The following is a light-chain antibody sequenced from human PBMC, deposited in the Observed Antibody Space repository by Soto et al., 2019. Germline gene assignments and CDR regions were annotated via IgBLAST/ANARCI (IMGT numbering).Light chain of an antibody. J-gene: IGKJ3*01. CDR2: DAS. Sequence: EIVLTQSPATLSLSPGERATLSCRASQSVSSYLAWYQQKPGQAPRLLIYDASHRATGIPTRFSGSGSGTDFTLTISSLEPEDFAVYCCQQRSNWPRTFGPGIKVEIK. CDR1: QSVSSY. CDR3: QQRSNWPRT. V-gene: IGKV3-11*01.